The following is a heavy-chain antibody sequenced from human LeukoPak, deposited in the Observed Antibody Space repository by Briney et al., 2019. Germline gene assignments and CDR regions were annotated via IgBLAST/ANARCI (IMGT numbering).Heavy chain of an antibody. CDR1: GFTFSSHW. D-gene: IGHD4-17*01. CDR2: IKHDGSEK. Sequence: GGSLRLSCAASGFTFSSHWMSWVRQAPGKGLEWVANIKHDGSEKYYVGSVKGRFTISRDNAKNSLYLQMNSLRAEDTAVYYCAREVTNDAFDIWGQGTMVTVSS. V-gene: IGHV3-7*01. CDR3: AREVTNDAFDI. J-gene: IGHJ3*02.